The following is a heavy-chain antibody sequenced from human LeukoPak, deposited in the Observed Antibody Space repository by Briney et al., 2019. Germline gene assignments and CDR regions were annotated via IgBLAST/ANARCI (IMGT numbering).Heavy chain of an antibody. CDR1: GGSLSSYY. J-gene: IGHJ5*02. Sequence: SETLSLTCTVSGGSLSSYYWSWVRQPPGKGLEWIGYIYYSGSTNYNPSLKSRVTISVDTSKNQFSLKLSSVTAADTAVYYCARVHYSFWFDPWGQGTLVTVSS. V-gene: IGHV4-59*08. CDR3: ARVHYSFWFDP. D-gene: IGHD2-15*01. CDR2: IYYSGST.